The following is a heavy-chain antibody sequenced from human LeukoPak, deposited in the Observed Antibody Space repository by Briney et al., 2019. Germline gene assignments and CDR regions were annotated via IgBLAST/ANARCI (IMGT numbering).Heavy chain of an antibody. V-gene: IGHV1-69*05. CDR2: IIPIFGTA. Sequence: ASVKVSCKASGGTFISYAISWVRQAPGQGREWMGGIIPIFGTANYAQKFQGRVTITTDESTSTAYMELSSLRSEDTAVYYCARGWVDTAMVYYDYWGQGTLVTVSS. J-gene: IGHJ4*02. CDR1: GGTFISYA. CDR3: ARGWVDTAMVYYDY. D-gene: IGHD5-18*01.